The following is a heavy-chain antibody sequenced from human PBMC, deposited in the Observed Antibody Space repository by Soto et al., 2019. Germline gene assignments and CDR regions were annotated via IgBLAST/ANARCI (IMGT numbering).Heavy chain of an antibody. Sequence: PSETLSLTCTVSGGSVSSGSYYWSWIRQPPGKGLEWIGYIYYSGSTNYNPSLKSRVTISVDTSKNQFSLKLSSVTAADTAVYYCARGPIAYYYDSSGYKYYYYGMDVWGQGTTVTVSS. J-gene: IGHJ6*02. V-gene: IGHV4-61*01. D-gene: IGHD3-22*01. CDR3: ARGPIAYYYDSSGYKYYYYGMDV. CDR1: GGSVSSGSYY. CDR2: IYYSGST.